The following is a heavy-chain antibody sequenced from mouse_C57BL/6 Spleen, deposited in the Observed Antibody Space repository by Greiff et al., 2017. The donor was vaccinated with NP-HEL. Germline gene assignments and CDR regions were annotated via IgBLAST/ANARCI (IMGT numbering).Heavy chain of an antibody. CDR3: ARRGIYGYFDY. CDR1: GYTFTSYW. D-gene: IGHD1-1*02. V-gene: IGHV1-52*01. CDR2: IDPSDSET. Sequence: QVQLQQPGAELVRPGSSVKLSCKASGYTFTSYWMHWVKQRPIQGLEWIGNIDPSDSETHYNQKFKDKATLTVDKSSSTAYMQLSSLTSEDSAVYYCARRGIYGYFDYWGQGTTLTVSS. J-gene: IGHJ2*01.